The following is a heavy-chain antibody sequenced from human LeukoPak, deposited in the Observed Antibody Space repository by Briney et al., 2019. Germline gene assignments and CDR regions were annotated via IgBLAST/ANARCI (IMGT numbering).Heavy chain of an antibody. CDR2: IYSSGST. CDR1: GGSFSGYY. D-gene: IGHD3-10*01. V-gene: IGHV4-4*07. J-gene: IGHJ5*02. CDR3: AREGLNMVRGVIPKEAWGWFDP. Sequence: PSETLSLTCAVYGGSFSGYYWNWIRQPAGKGLEWIGRIYSSGSTNYNPSLKSRVTISVDTSNNQFSLKLSSVTAADTAVYYCAREGLNMVRGVIPKEAWGWFDPWGRGTLVTVSS.